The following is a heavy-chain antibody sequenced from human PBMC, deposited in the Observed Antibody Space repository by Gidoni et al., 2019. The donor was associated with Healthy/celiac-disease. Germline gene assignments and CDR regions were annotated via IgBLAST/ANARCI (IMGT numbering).Heavy chain of an antibody. CDR1: GFTFSSYG. CDR3: ARDKVAAAGNAFDI. Sequence: VQLVESGGGVVQPGRSLRLSCAASGFTFSSYGMHWVRQAPGKGLEWVAVIWYDGSNKDYADSVKGRFTISRDNSKNTLYLQMNSLRAEDTAVYYCARDKVAAAGNAFDIWGQGTMVTVSS. J-gene: IGHJ3*02. V-gene: IGHV3-33*01. D-gene: IGHD6-13*01. CDR2: IWYDGSNK.